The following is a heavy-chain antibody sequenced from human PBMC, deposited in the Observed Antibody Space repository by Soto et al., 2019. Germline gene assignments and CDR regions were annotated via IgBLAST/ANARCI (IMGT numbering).Heavy chain of an antibody. D-gene: IGHD3-16*02. J-gene: IGHJ3*02. CDR3: ARDQRLLGFYDYVWGSYRPRGGDAFDI. Sequence: SETLSLTCTVSGGSISSYYWSWIRQPPGKGLEWIGYIYYSGSTNYNPSLKSRVTISVDTSKNQFSLKLSSVTAADTAVYYCARDQRLLGFYDYVWGSYRPRGGDAFDIWGQGTVVTVSS. CDR2: IYYSGST. V-gene: IGHV4-59*01. CDR1: GGSISSYY.